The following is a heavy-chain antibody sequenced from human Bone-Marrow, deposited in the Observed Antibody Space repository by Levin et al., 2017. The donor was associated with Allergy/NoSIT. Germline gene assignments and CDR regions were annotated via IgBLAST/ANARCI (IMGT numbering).Heavy chain of an antibody. Sequence: GESLKISCAASGFTFSSYGMHWVRQAPGKGLEWVAVIWYDGSNKYYADSVKGRFTISRDNSKNTLYLQMNSLRAEDTAVYYCAREGDNCSSTSCPNDYYYYYMDVWGKGTTVTVSS. CDR1: GFTFSSYG. D-gene: IGHD2-2*01. V-gene: IGHV3-33*01. CDR3: AREGDNCSSTSCPNDYYYYYMDV. CDR2: IWYDGSNK. J-gene: IGHJ6*03.